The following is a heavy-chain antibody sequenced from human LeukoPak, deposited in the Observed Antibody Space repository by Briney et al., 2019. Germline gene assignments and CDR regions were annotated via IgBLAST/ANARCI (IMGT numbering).Heavy chain of an antibody. V-gene: IGHV4-59*01. CDR3: ARGGWNKFDY. D-gene: IGHD3-22*01. J-gene: IGHJ4*02. Sequence: SETLSLTCTVSGGSISSYYWSWIRQPPGKELEWIGFIFYSGTTNYNPSLKSRVTISVDTSKYQFSLKLSSVTAADTAVYYCARGGWNKFDYWGQGTLVTVSS. CDR1: GGSISSYY. CDR2: IFYSGTT.